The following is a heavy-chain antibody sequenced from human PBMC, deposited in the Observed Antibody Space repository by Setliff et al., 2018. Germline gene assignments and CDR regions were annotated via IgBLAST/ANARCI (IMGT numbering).Heavy chain of an antibody. CDR1: GYTFSDYG. Sequence: ASVKVSCKTSGYTFSDYGIAWVRQAPGQGLEWMGWISVHTGNTFYSPKFHGRVTLTTDTSTSTAYMELRSLRSDDTAVYYCSRLVRFCTTSTCQGASASEHWGQGTLVTVSS. CDR2: ISVHTGNT. J-gene: IGHJ4*02. V-gene: IGHV1-18*04. CDR3: SRLVRFCTTSTCQGASASEH. D-gene: IGHD2-8*01.